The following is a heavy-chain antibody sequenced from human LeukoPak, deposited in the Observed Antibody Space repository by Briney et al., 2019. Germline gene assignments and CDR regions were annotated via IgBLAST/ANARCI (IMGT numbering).Heavy chain of an antibody. D-gene: IGHD2-15*01. CDR1: GGSFSGYY. V-gene: IGHV4-34*01. CDR3: ARGPDIVVVVAAYFDY. Sequence: PSETLSLTCAVYGGSFSGYYWSWIRQPPGKGLEWIGEIYHCGSTNYNPSLKSRVTISVNTSKNQFSLKLSSVTAADTAVYYCARGPDIVVVVAAYFDYWGQGTLVTVSS. J-gene: IGHJ4*02. CDR2: IYHCGST.